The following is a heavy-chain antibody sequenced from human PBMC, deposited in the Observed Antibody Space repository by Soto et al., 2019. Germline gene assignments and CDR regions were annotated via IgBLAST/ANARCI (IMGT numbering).Heavy chain of an antibody. D-gene: IGHD6-13*01. CDR1: GYTFSNVW. CDR2: IYPGDYET. V-gene: IGHV5-51*01. J-gene: IGHJ4*02. Sequence: PGESLKISCQCSGYTFSNVWIAWVRQLPGKGLEWMGIIYPGDYETRYSPSFHGKVTISADRSIGTAYLQWSSLEASDSAFYFCARSPRSSPYFDYWGQGALVTVS. CDR3: ARSPRSSPYFDY.